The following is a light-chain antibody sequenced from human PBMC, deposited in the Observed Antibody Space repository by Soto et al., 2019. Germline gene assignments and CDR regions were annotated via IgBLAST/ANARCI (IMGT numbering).Light chain of an antibody. J-gene: IGKJ1*01. Sequence: MLKQSPGTLSLYTRERATFSCRVSQGVSSHDLAWYQQRPGQAPRLLIDGALKGATGIPVRFSGSGSGTDFTLTIRRMEPEDFAVYCCQQYGSSPRTFGQGSMVAIK. CDR2: GAL. V-gene: IGKV3-20*01. CDR3: QQYGSSPRT. CDR1: QGVSSHD.